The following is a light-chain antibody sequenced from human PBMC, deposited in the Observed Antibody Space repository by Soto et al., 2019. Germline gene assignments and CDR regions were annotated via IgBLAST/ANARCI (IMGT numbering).Light chain of an antibody. CDR3: CSFASSSTFYV. Sequence: QSVLTQPASVSGSPGQSITISCTGTSSDVGSSNLVSWYQQYPGKAPKLIIYEGSRRPSGVSGRFSGSKSGNTASLTISGRQAEDEADYYCCSFASSSTFYVFGTGTKLTVL. CDR2: EGS. V-gene: IGLV2-23*01. CDR1: SSDVGSSNL. J-gene: IGLJ1*01.